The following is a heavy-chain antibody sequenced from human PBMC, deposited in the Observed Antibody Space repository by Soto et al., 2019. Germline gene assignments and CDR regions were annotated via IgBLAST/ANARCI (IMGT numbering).Heavy chain of an antibody. CDR1: GYTFTSYD. V-gene: IGHV1-8*01. CDR2: MNPNSGNT. J-gene: IGHJ6*03. Sequence: ASVKVSCKASGYTFTSYDINWVRQATGQGLEWMGWMNPNSGNTGYAQKFQGRVTMTRNTSISTAYMELSSLRSEDTAVYYCARGTPSQVQYYYYYYMDVWGKGTTVTVS. CDR3: ARGTPSQVQYYYYYYMDV.